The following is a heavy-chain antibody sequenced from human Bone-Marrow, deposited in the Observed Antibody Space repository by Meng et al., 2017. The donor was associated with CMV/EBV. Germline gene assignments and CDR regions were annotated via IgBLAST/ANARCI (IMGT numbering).Heavy chain of an antibody. D-gene: IGHD2-2*01. Sequence: GSLKISCAASGFTFSDYYMNWVRQAPGKGLEWVSSISSSSTIYYADSVKGRFTISRDNAKNSLYLQMNSLRAEDTAVYYCARDLPDCSSTSCYILGYYYYYYGMDVWGQGTTVTVSS. CDR1: GFTFSDYY. CDR3: ARDLPDCSSTSCYILGYYYYYYGMDV. V-gene: IGHV3-69-1*01. CDR2: ISSSSTI. J-gene: IGHJ6*02.